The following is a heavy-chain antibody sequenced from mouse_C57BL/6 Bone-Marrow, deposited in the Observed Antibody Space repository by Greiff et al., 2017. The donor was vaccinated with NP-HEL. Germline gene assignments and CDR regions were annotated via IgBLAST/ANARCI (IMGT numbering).Heavy chain of an antibody. CDR1: GFTFSDYG. Sequence: EVKVVESGGGLVKPGGSLKLSCAASGFTFSDYGMHWVRQAPEKGLEWVAYISSGSSTIYYADTVKGRFTISRDNAKNTLFLQMTSLRSEDTAMYYCARPTGTRLGYWGQGTTLTVSS. J-gene: IGHJ2*01. D-gene: IGHD4-1*02. V-gene: IGHV5-17*01. CDR3: ARPTGTRLGY. CDR2: ISSGSSTI.